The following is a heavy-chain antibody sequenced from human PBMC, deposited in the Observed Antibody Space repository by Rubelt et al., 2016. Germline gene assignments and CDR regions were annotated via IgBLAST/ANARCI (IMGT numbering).Heavy chain of an antibody. CDR3: ARGSYYFDY. Sequence: EVQLVESGGGLVQRGGSLRLSCAASGFTFSNYWMHWVRQAPGKGLVWVSRINNDGSSTTHADSVKGRFTISRDNAKSTLYLQMDSLRAEDTAVYYCARGSYYFDYWGQGTLVTVSS. J-gene: IGHJ4*02. CDR2: INNDGSST. CDR1: GFTFSNYW. V-gene: IGHV3-74*01. D-gene: IGHD2-21*01.